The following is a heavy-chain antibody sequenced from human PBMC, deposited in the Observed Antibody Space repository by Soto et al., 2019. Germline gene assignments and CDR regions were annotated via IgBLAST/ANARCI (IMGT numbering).Heavy chain of an antibody. V-gene: IGHV4-59*08. CDR2: IYYSGST. J-gene: IGHJ4*02. CDR1: GGSISSCY. D-gene: IGHD3-10*01. CDR3: ARHNYGSGSTYFDY. Sequence: TSETLSLTCTVSGGSISSCYLSWIRHPPGKGLEWIGYIYYSGSTNYNPSLKSRVTISVDTSKNQFSLKLNSMTAADTAVYYCARHNYGSGSTYFDYWGQGTLVTVSS.